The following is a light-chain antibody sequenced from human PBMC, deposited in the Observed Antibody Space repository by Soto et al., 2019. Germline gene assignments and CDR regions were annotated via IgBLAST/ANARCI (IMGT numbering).Light chain of an antibody. V-gene: IGKV1-13*02. J-gene: IGKJ3*01. Sequence: AIQLTQSPSSLSASVGDRVTITCRARQGISSALAWYQQKPGKAPKLLIYDASSLESGVPSRFSGSGSGTDFTLTISSLQPEDFANYYCQQFNSYLFTFGPGTKVHIK. CDR3: QQFNSYLFT. CDR2: DAS. CDR1: QGISSA.